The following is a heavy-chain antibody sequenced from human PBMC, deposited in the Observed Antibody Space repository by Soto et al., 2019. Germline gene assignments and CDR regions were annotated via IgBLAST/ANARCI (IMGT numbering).Heavy chain of an antibody. CDR2: IYYSGST. J-gene: IGHJ6*02. V-gene: IGHV4-31*03. CDR1: GGSISSGGYY. D-gene: IGHD6-13*01. CDR3: ARAPYSSSWYPYYYYDYCMDV. Sequence: QVQLQESGPGLVKPSQTLSLTCTVSGGSISSGGYYWSWIRQHPGKGLEWIGYIYYSGSTYYNPSHKRRVTISVDTSKNQFSLKLSSVTAAYTAVYSCARAPYSSSWYPYYYYDYCMDVWGPGTTVTV.